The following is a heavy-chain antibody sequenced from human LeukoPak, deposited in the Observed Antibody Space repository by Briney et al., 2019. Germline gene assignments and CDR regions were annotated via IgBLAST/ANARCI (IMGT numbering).Heavy chain of an antibody. CDR3: AREQRPSYGDYTSYRY. CDR1: GLTFSSDD. J-gene: IGHJ4*02. V-gene: IGHV3-7*01. Sequence: GGSLRLSCAASGLTFSSDDMTWVRQAPGKGLEWVANIKQDGSEKYYVDSVKGRFTISRDNAKNSLYLQMNSLRAEDTAVYYCAREQRPSYGDYTSYRYWGQGTLVTVSS. D-gene: IGHD4-17*01. CDR2: IKQDGSEK.